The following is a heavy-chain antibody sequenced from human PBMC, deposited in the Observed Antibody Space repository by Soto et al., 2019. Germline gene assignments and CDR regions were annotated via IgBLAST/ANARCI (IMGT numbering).Heavy chain of an antibody. V-gene: IGHV1-8*01. D-gene: IGHD2-15*01. CDR3: ARGIDCSGGSCHRFLRYSYMDV. CDR1: GYTFTSYD. Sequence: ASVKVSCKASGYTFTSYDINWVRQATGQGLEWMGWMNPNSGNTGYAQKFQGRVTMTRNTSISTAYMELSSLRSEDTTVYYCARGIDCSGGSCHRFLRYSYMDVWAKGTTAPVS. J-gene: IGHJ6*03. CDR2: MNPNSGNT.